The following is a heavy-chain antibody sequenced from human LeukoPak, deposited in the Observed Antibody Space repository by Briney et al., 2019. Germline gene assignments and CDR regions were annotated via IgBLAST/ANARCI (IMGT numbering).Heavy chain of an antibody. CDR1: GFTFSSYS. V-gene: IGHV3-21*01. Sequence: GGSLRLSCAASGFTFSSYSMNWVRQAPGKGLEWVSSISSSSSYIYYADSVKGRFTISRDNAKNSLYLQMNSLRAEDTAVYYCARGLDRGGYNLDYWGQGTLVTVSS. J-gene: IGHJ4*02. D-gene: IGHD5-24*01. CDR2: ISSSSSYI. CDR3: ARGLDRGGYNLDY.